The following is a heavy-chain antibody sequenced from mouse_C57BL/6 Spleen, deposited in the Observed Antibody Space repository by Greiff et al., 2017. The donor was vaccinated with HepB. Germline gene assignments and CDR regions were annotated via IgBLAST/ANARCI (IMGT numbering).Heavy chain of an antibody. CDR1: GYTFTDYN. J-gene: IGHJ2*01. V-gene: IGHV1-22*01. CDR3: ARGRRVYFPFDY. Sequence: VQLKQSGPELVKPGASVKMSCKASGYTFTDYNMHWVKQSHGKSLEWIGYINPNNGGTSYNQKFKGKATLTVNKSSSTAYMELRSLTSEDSAVYYCARGRRVYFPFDYWGQGTTLTVSS. CDR2: INPNNGGT. D-gene: IGHD1-1*01.